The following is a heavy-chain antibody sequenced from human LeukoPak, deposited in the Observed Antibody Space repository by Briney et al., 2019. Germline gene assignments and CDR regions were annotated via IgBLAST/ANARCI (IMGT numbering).Heavy chain of an antibody. J-gene: IGHJ4*02. CDR1: GFTFSTYC. V-gene: IGHV3-48*01. D-gene: IGHD3-3*01. CDR3: ARKAYYDFWSGLFFDY. CDR2: ISSSSSTI. Sequence: GGSLRLSCTASGFTFSTYCMHWVRQPPGKGLEWVSYISSSSSTIYYADSVKGRFTISRDNAKNSLYLQMNSLRAEDTAVYYCARKAYYDFWSGLFFDYWGQGTLVTVSS.